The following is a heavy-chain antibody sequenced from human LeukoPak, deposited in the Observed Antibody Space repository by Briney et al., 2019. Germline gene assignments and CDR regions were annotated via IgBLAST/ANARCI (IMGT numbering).Heavy chain of an antibody. D-gene: IGHD4-17*01. CDR1: GFTFSAYW. J-gene: IGHJ3*02. Sequence: TGGSLRLSCAASGFTFSAYWMSWVRQAPGKGLEWVANIKQDGSEKYYVDSVKGRFTISRDNAKNSLYLQMNSLRAEDTAVYYCARDPTVTNFHDAFDIWGQGTMITVSS. CDR3: ARDPTVTNFHDAFDI. V-gene: IGHV3-7*03. CDR2: IKQDGSEK.